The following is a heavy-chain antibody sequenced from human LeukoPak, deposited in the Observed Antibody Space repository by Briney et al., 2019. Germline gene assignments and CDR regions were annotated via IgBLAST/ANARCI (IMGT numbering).Heavy chain of an antibody. CDR3: AKSEYYYDSSGYLGVY. V-gene: IGHV3-7*03. CDR2: IKQDGSEK. CDR1: GFTFSSYW. J-gene: IGHJ4*02. D-gene: IGHD3-22*01. Sequence: GGSLRLSCAASGFTFSSYWMSWVRQAPGKGLEWVANIKQDGSEKYYVDSVKGRFTISRDNAKNSPYLQMNSLRAEDTAVYYCAKSEYYYDSSGYLGVYWGQGTLVTVSS.